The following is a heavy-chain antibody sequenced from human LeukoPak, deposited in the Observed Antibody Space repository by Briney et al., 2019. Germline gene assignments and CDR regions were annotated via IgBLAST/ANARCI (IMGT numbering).Heavy chain of an antibody. CDR2: IFYTGST. CDR1: GGSITSYY. CDR3: AKWTEGGAFDS. Sequence: TTSETLSLTCTVSGGSITSYYWSWFRQPPGKGLGFLGYIFYTGSTNYNPSLKSRVTISVDTSKNQFSLKLSSVTAADTAVYYCAKWTEGGAFDSWGQGAMLIVSS. J-gene: IGHJ3*01. V-gene: IGHV4-59*01. D-gene: IGHD1-26*01.